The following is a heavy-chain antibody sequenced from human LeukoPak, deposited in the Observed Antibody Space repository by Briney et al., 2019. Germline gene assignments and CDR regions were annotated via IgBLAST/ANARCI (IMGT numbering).Heavy chain of an antibody. Sequence: PGRSLRLSCAASGFTFSSYAMHWVRQAPGKGLEWVSGISGSGGSTYYADSVKGRFTISRDNSKNTLYLQMNSLRAEDTAVFYCAKRGGIAVAGTAPYYFDYWGQGTLVTVSS. CDR2: ISGSGGST. D-gene: IGHD6-19*01. CDR1: GFTFSSYA. CDR3: AKRGGIAVAGTAPYYFDY. J-gene: IGHJ4*02. V-gene: IGHV3-23*01.